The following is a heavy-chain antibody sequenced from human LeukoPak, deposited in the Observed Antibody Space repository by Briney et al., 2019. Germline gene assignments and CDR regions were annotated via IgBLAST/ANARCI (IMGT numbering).Heavy chain of an antibody. CDR3: ARDRYYVLDY. D-gene: IGHD3-10*02. CDR1: GFTFTTYW. J-gene: IGHJ4*02. V-gene: IGHV3-7*01. CDR2: INQDGTEK. Sequence: GGSLRLSCAASGFTFTTYWMSWVRQAPGKGLAWVANINQDGTEKYYVDSVKGRFTISRDNAKNTLYLQMNSLRAEDTAVYYCARDRYYVLDYWGQGILVTVSS.